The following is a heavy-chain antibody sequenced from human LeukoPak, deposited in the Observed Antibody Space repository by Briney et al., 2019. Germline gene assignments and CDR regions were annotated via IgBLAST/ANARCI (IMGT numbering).Heavy chain of an antibody. J-gene: IGHJ4*02. CDR1: GFTLSSYG. CDR2: ISGSGLNR. V-gene: IGHV3-23*01. Sequence: GGSLRLSCAASGFTLSSYGMNWVRQAPGKGLEWVSSISGSGLNRYYADSVKGRFTISRDNSKNTLYLQMNSLRAEDTAVYYCARGQLYYDSSGFDYWGQGTLVTVSS. CDR3: ARGQLYYDSSGFDY. D-gene: IGHD3-22*01.